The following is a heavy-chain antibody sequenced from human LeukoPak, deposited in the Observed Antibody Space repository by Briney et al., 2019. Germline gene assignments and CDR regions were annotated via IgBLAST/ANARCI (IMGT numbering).Heavy chain of an antibody. CDR3: ATYFSVTTDLRDY. D-gene: IGHD4-17*01. CDR2: ISSSSSYI. Sequence: GGSLRLSCAASGFTFSSYSMNWVRQAPGKGLEWVSSISSSSSYIYYADSVKGRFTISRDNAKNSLYLQMNSLRAEDTAVYYCATYFSVTTDLRDYWGQGTLVTVSS. CDR1: GFTFSSYS. J-gene: IGHJ4*02. V-gene: IGHV3-21*01.